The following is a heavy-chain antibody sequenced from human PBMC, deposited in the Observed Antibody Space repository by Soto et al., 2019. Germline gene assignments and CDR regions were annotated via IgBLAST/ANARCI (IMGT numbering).Heavy chain of an antibody. V-gene: IGHV1-2*02. CDR1: GYSFTGYY. CDR3: ARGDYGTGGYPFPYFDY. Sequence: HEHLVKSGAEVKRPGASLKVSCKASGYSFTGYYIHWVRQAPGQGLEWMGWINPDSGATNYAQNSQGRVTLTSDTSISTASMDLTSLTSDDTAVYYCARGDYGTGGYPFPYFDYWGQGTLVIVSS. J-gene: IGHJ4*02. CDR2: INPDSGAT. D-gene: IGHD2-8*02.